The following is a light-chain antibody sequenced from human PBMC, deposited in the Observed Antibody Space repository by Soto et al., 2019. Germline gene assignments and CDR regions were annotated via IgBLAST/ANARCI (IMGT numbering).Light chain of an antibody. CDR3: QQYGSSLIT. V-gene: IGKV3-20*01. Sequence: EIVLTQSPGTLSLSPGERATLSCRASQSVSNNYLAWYQQKPGQAPRLLIYGASSRTTGIPDRFSGGGSGTDYTLTINRLEPEDFAVYYCQQYGSSLITFGQGKRLASK. CDR2: GAS. J-gene: IGKJ5*01. CDR1: QSVSNNY.